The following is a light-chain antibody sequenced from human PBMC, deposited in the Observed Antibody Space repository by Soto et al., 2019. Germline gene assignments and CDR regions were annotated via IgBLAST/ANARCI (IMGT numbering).Light chain of an antibody. Sequence: DIQMTQSPSSLSASVGDRVTITCRASQSIDRYLNWYQQKPGKAPKLLIYGASSLQGGVPSRFSGSGSGTDFSLTISSLQPEDFAIYYCQQSYSSPPAFGQGTRLEI. CDR1: QSIDRY. J-gene: IGKJ5*01. CDR2: GAS. V-gene: IGKV1-39*01. CDR3: QQSYSSPPA.